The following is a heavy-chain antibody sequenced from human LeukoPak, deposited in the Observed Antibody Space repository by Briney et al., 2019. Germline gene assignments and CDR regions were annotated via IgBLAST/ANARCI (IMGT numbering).Heavy chain of an antibody. CDR2: ISSSGSTI. V-gene: IGHV3-11*01. CDR3: AMGEVCSSTSCYSPDY. CDR1: GFTFSDYY. J-gene: IGHJ4*02. Sequence: GGSLRLSCAASGFTFSDYYMSWIRQAPGKGLEWVSYISSSGSTIYYADSVKGRFTISRDNAKNSLYLQMNSLRAEDTAVYYCAMGEVCSSTSCYSPDYWGQGTLVTVSS. D-gene: IGHD2-2*01.